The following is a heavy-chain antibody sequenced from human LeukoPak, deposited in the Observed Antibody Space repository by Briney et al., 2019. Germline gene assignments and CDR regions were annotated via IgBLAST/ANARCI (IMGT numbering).Heavy chain of an antibody. D-gene: IGHD3-10*01. CDR1: GGSISSGSYY. CDR3: ATKRERHYGSGNYGFDY. Sequence: SETLSLTCTVSGGSISSGSYYWSWIRQPAGKGLEWIGRIYTSGSTNYNPSLKSRVTISVDTSKNQFSLRLSSVTAADTAVYYCATKRERHYGSGNYGFDYWGQGTLVTVSS. CDR2: IYTSGST. J-gene: IGHJ4*02. V-gene: IGHV4-61*02.